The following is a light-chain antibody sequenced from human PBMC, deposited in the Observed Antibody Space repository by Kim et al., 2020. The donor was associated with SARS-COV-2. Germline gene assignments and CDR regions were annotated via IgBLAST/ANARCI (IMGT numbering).Light chain of an antibody. CDR2: AAS. V-gene: IGKV1-39*01. Sequence: SASGGDIVTITCRTSRSIDKYLTWYRQRSGKAPKLLIYAASSLQSGVPSRFSGSGSETEFTLTISSLQPEDFATYFCQQAYSSPPAFGQGTKLEIK. CDR3: QQAYSSPPA. J-gene: IGKJ2*01. CDR1: RSIDKY.